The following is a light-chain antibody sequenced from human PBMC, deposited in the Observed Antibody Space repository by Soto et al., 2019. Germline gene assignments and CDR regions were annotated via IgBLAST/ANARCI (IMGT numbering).Light chain of an antibody. CDR2: AAF. J-gene: IGKJ4*01. V-gene: IGKV1-39*01. CDR1: QSISSS. CDR3: QQSYSAPLT. Sequence: DIQMTQSPSSLSASVGDTVTITCRASQSISSSLSWYQQKPGKAPKLLICAAFSLQSGAPSRFGGSGSGTDCTLTISALQPEDCATYYCQQSYSAPLTFGGGTRVEI.